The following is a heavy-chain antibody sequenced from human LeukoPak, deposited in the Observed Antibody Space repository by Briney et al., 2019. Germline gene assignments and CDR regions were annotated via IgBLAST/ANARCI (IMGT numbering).Heavy chain of an antibody. CDR1: VVTFSSYA. J-gene: IGHJ6*03. V-gene: IGHV1-69*05. Sequence: GSSVRVSRKVSVVTFSSYAISWVGRAAGHGRGALGGIGPIFGAANYAQKFQGRVTITTDEPTSTAYMELSSLRYEDTAVYYCARGFNYYYYMDVWGKGTTVTVSS. CDR2: IGPIFGAA. CDR3: ARGFNYYYYMDV.